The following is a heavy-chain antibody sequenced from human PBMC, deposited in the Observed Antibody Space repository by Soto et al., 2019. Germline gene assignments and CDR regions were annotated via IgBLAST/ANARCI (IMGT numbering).Heavy chain of an antibody. V-gene: IGHV4-61*01. CDR1: GGSVSSGSYY. Sequence: SETLSLTCTVSGGSVSSGSYYWSWIRQPPGKGLEWIGYIYYSGSTNYNPSLKSRVTISVDTSKNQFSLKLSSVTAADTAVYYCAREGVAPYYYFGMDVWGQGTPVTVSS. CDR2: IYYSGST. CDR3: AREGVAPYYYFGMDV. D-gene: IGHD5-12*01. J-gene: IGHJ6*02.